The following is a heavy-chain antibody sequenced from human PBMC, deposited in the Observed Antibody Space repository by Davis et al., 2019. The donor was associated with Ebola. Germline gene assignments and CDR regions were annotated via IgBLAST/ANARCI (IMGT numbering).Heavy chain of an antibody. CDR3: ARSYHDILTGYYY. V-gene: IGHV3-30*02. Sequence: GESLKISCAASGFTFSSYGIHWVRQAPGKGLEWVAFIRYDGINTYYADSVKGRFNISRDNSRNTLYLQMNSLRAEDTAVYYCARSYHDILTGYYYWGQGTLVTVSS. J-gene: IGHJ4*02. CDR1: GFTFSSYG. CDR2: IRYDGINT. D-gene: IGHD3-9*01.